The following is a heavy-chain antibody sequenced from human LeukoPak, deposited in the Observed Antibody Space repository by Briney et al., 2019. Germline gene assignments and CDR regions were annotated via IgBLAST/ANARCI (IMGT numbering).Heavy chain of an antibody. Sequence: ASVKVSCKASGGTFSSYAISWVRQAPGQGLEWMGGIIPIFGTANYAQKFQGRVTITADESTSTAYMELSSLRSEDTAVYYCARYDFWSGYYFKASRGYYFDYWGQGTLVTFSS. D-gene: IGHD3-3*01. CDR1: GGTFSSYA. V-gene: IGHV1-69*13. CDR2: IIPIFGTA. J-gene: IGHJ4*02. CDR3: ARYDFWSGYYFKASRGYYFDY.